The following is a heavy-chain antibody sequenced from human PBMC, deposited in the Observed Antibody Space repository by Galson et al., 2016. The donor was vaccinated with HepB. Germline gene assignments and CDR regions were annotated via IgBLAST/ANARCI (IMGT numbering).Heavy chain of an antibody. CDR1: GFVFNIYG. V-gene: IGHV3-33*01. CDR3: ARDQRLLRFGERRALEI. D-gene: IGHD3-10*01. J-gene: IGHJ3*02. Sequence: SLRLSCAASGFVFNIYGMHWVRQAPGKGLEWVAVMWYDGSKQYYADSVKGRFTVSRDNSKRALYLQMNSLRADDTAVYYCARDQRLLRFGERRALEIWGQGTMVTVSS. CDR2: MWYDGSKQ.